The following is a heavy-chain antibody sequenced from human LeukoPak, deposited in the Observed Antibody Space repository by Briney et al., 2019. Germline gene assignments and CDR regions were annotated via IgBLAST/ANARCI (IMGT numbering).Heavy chain of an antibody. J-gene: IGHJ6*03. V-gene: IGHV3-7*01. CDR3: ARDEGYVDTAMVRGFCMDV. D-gene: IGHD5-18*01. CDR1: GFTFSSYW. Sequence: PGGSLRLSCAASGFTFSSYWMSWVRQAPGKGLEWVANIKQDGSEKYYVDSVKGRFTISRDNAKNSLYLQMNSLRAEDTAVYYCARDEGYVDTAMVRGFCMDVWGKGTTVTVSS. CDR2: IKQDGSEK.